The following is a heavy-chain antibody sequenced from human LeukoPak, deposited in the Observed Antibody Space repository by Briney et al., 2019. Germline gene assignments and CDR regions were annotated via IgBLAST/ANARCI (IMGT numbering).Heavy chain of an antibody. J-gene: IGHJ4*02. Sequence: GGSLRLSCAASGFTFSSYSMNWVRQAPGKGLEWVSSISSSSSYIYYADSVKGRFTISRDNAKNSLYPQMNSLRAEDTAVYYCASYGSGSYHRDYWGQGTLVTVSS. CDR2: ISSSSSYI. CDR1: GFTFSSYS. CDR3: ASYGSGSYHRDY. V-gene: IGHV3-21*01. D-gene: IGHD3-10*01.